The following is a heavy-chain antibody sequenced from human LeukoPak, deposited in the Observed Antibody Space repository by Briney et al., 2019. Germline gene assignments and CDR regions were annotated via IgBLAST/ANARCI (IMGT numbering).Heavy chain of an antibody. Sequence: PSETLSLTCSVSGGTIGTSSHFWGWIRQSPGKGLEWIGSIFYSGTTYDNPSLKSRLTISMDTSKDEFYLKLTSVTAADTAVYFCASTMLDWNDGVYDDWGQGILVTVSS. CDR2: IFYSGTT. CDR3: ASTMLDWNDGVYDD. V-gene: IGHV4-39*07. D-gene: IGHD1-1*01. J-gene: IGHJ4*02. CDR1: GGTIGTSSHF.